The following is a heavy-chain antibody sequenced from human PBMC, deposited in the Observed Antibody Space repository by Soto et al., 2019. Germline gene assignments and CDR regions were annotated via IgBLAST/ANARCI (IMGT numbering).Heavy chain of an antibody. CDR2: FIPILGIA. CDR3: ASFWFGELLSPSLYMDG. V-gene: IGHV1-69*02. J-gene: IGHJ6*03. Sequence: AASVKVSCKASGGTFSSYTISWVRQAPGQGLEWMGRFIPILGIANYAQKFQGRVTITADKSTSTAYMELSSLRSEDTAVYYCASFWFGELLSPSLYMDGWGKGTTVTVSS. CDR1: GGTFSSYT. D-gene: IGHD3-10*01.